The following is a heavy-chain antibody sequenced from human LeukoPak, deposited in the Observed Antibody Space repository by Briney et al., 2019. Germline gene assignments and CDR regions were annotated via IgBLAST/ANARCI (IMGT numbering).Heavy chain of an antibody. Sequence: GPLRLSCAASGFTFSSYAMSWVRQAPGKGLEWVSAISGSGGSTYYADSVKGRFTISRDNSKNTLYLQMNSLRAEDTAVYYCAKDGGQWLPITGIDYWGQGTLVTVSS. D-gene: IGHD3-22*01. J-gene: IGHJ4*02. V-gene: IGHV3-23*01. CDR3: AKDGGQWLPITGIDY. CDR1: GFTFSSYA. CDR2: ISGSGGST.